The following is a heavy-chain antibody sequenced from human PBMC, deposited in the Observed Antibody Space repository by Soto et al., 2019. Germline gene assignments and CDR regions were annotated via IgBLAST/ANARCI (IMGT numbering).Heavy chain of an antibody. CDR2: ILPIFGSP. D-gene: IGHD2-2*01. CDR3: VFGDCTSSSCSYYFYGLDV. V-gene: IGHV1-69*13. Sequence: SVKVSCKASGGNFRRYAISWVRQAPGQGLEWMGGILPIFGSPSHAQKFRDRVTITADESTSTAYLELTSLTSEDTAIYYCVFGDCTSSSCSYYFYGLDVWSQGTTVTVSS. J-gene: IGHJ6*02. CDR1: GGNFRRYA.